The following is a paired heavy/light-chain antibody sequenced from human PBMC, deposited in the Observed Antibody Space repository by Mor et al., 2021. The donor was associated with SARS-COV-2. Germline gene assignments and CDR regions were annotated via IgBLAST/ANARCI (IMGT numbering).Heavy chain of an antibody. CDR1: GFTFSSYP. CDR3: ARDRGIGTVVVVAAPGDY. D-gene: IGHD2-15*01. Sequence: QVQLVESGGGVVQPGKSLRLSCAASGFTFSSYPMHWVRQAPGKGLEWVAFISYDGINKYYADSVKGRFTISRDDAKNTLFLQMESLRPDDTAVYYCARDRGIGTVVVVAAPGDYWGQGTLVTVSS. J-gene: IGHJ4*02. CDR2: ISYDGINK. V-gene: IGHV3-30*04.
Light chain of an antibody. CDR3: YSTDSDTNHRGV. Sequence: SYELTQPPSVSVSPGQTARITCSGDALPKKYAYWYQQKSGQAPVLVIYEDNKRPSGIPERFSGSSSGTMATLTIGGAQVEDEADYYCYSTDSDTNHRGVFGGGTKLTVL. CDR1: ALPKKY. CDR2: EDN. V-gene: IGLV3-10*01. J-gene: IGLJ3*02.